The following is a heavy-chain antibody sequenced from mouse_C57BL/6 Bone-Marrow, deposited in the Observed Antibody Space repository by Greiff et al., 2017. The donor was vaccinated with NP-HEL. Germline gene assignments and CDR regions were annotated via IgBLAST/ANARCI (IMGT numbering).Heavy chain of an antibody. CDR3: ARGEWLLTCFDV. CDR2: INPSTGGT. V-gene: IGHV1-42*01. CDR1: GYSFTGYY. J-gene: IGHJ1*03. D-gene: IGHD2-3*01. Sequence: VQLQQSGPELVKPGASVKISCKASGYSFTGYYMNWVKQSPEKSLEWIGEINPSTGGTTYNQKFKAKATLTVDKSSSTAYMQLKSLTSEDSAVYYCARGEWLLTCFDVWGTGTTVTVSS.